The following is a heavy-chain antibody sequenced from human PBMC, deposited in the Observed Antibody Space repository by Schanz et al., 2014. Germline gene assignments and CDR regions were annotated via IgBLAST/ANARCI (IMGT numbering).Heavy chain of an antibody. CDR3: ARGGRTTYNYYYGMDV. V-gene: IGHV4-30-4*07. CDR1: GGSISSGGYS. D-gene: IGHD1-1*01. Sequence: QVQLQESGPGLVKPSQTLSLTCAVSGGSISSGGYSWNWIRQPPGKGLEWIVYIYYSGSTYYNPSLKRRVTISVDPSKTQFPLKLSSVTAADTAVYYCARGGRTTYNYYYGMDVWGQGTTVTVSS. CDR2: IYYSGST. J-gene: IGHJ6*02.